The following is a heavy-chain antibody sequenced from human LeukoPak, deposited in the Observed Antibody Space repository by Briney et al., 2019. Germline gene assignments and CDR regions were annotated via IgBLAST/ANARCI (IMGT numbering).Heavy chain of an antibody. CDR3: ARLLQGVAGTWGY. Sequence: GESLKISCKASGYSFTTYWIAWVRQMPGKGLEWMGMVYPGDSDTRYSPSFQGQITISVDKSISIAYLQWSSLKASDTAMYYCARLLQGVAGTWGYWGQGTLVTV. D-gene: IGHD6-19*01. V-gene: IGHV5-51*01. CDR2: VYPGDSDT. J-gene: IGHJ4*02. CDR1: GYSFTTYW.